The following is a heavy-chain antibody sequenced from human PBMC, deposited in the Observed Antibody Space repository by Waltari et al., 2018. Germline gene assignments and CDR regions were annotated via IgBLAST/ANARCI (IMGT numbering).Heavy chain of an antibody. CDR2: VSYSGTT. V-gene: IGHV4-39*01. J-gene: IGHJ3*01. CDR3: ATYIGASVGTAAFDV. CDR1: GVSITSNRHY. D-gene: IGHD5-12*01. Sequence: QLQLQESGPRLVRPSETLSLICRVSGVSITSNRHYWAWIRQSPGQGLEWIGTVSYSGTTDSSPSLKGRVSVARDTSKNQVSLILGSVTAADMAVYYCATYIGASVGTAAFDVWGQGTMVTVSS.